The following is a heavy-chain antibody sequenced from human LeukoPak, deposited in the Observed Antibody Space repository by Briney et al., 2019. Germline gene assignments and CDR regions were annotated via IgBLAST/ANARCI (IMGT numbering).Heavy chain of an antibody. CDR3: ARARSGYSYGYYYYYGMDV. CDR1: GGSFSGYY. V-gene: IGHV4-34*01. Sequence: PSETLSLTCAVYGGSFSGYYWRWIRQPPGKGLEWIGEINHSGSTNYNPSLKSRVTISVDTSKNQFSLKLSSVTAADTAVYYCARARSGYSYGYYYYYGMDVWGQGTTVTVSS. D-gene: IGHD5-18*01. J-gene: IGHJ6*02. CDR2: INHSGST.